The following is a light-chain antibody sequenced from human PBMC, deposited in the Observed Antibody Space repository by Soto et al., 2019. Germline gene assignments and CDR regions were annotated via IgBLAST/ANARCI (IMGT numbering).Light chain of an antibody. J-gene: IGLJ1*01. V-gene: IGLV2-8*01. CDR2: EVT. CDR1: SSDIGGYNF. CDR3: SSYAGIITWSV. Sequence: QSALTQPPSASGSPGQSVTISCTGTSSDIGGYNFVSWYQQYPGKAPKLMIFEVTKRPSGVPDRFSGSKSGNTASLTVSGLQAEDYFDYHCSSYAGIITWSVFCTGT.